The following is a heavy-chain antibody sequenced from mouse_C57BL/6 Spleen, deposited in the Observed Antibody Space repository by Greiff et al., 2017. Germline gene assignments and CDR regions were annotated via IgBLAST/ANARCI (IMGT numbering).Heavy chain of an antibody. D-gene: IGHD4-1*01. CDR1: GFTFSSYG. Sequence: VQLQQSGGDLVKPGASLKLSCAASGFTFSSYGMSWVRQTPDQRLEWVATISRGGSYTYYPDSLKGRFTFSRDNSTHTLYLQLSSLKSEDTAMYYCARKGTGTYYFDYWGQGTTLTVSS. J-gene: IGHJ2*01. CDR2: ISRGGSYT. V-gene: IGHV5-6*01. CDR3: ARKGTGTYYFDY.